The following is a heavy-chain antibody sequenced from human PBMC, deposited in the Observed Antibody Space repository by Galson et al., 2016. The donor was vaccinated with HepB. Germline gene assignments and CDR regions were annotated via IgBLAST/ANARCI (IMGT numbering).Heavy chain of an antibody. CDR1: GVSISSSSYL. CDR2: ISNGGRT. D-gene: IGHD3-10*01. Sequence: SETLSPTCTVSGVSISSSSYLWGWIRQPPGKGLEWIGTISNGGRTYYNLSLKSRVTISVDTSKNQFSLKLNSVTAADTAVYYCTRREVRGKFDPWGQGTLVTVSS. V-gene: IGHV4-39*01. CDR3: TRREVRGKFDP. J-gene: IGHJ5*02.